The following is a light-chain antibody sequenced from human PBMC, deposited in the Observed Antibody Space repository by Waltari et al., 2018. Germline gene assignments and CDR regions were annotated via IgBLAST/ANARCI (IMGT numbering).Light chain of an antibody. Sequence: ETTLTQSPAFMSATPRDKVNISCRASQDIDDEMNWYQQKQGEGAIFIIQEATTLVPVIPPRFSGSGYVTDFPLTINNIQSEDVASYFCLEHDNFPTHTFGQGTKLEIK. CDR2: EAT. CDR1: QDIDDE. J-gene: IGKJ2*01. V-gene: IGKV5-2*01. CDR3: LEHDNFPTHT.